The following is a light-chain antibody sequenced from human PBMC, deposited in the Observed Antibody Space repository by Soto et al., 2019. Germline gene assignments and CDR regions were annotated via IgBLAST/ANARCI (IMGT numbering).Light chain of an antibody. J-gene: IGLJ3*02. CDR2: DVS. CDR1: SCDVGGYNY. V-gene: IGLV2-14*01. CDR3: SSYPSSSTWV. Sequence: QSALTQPASVSGSPGQSITISCTGTSCDVGGYNYVSWYQQHPGKAPKLMIYDVSNRPSGVSNRFSGAKSGNTASLTISGLQAEDEADYYCSSYPSSSTWVFGGGTKVTVL.